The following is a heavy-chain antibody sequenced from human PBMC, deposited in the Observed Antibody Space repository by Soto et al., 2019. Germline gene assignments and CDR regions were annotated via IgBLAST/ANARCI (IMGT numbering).Heavy chain of an antibody. CDR2: INHSGST. V-gene: IGHV4-34*01. Sequence: PSETLSLTCAVYGGSFSGYYWSWIRQPPGKGLEWIGEINHSGSTNYNPSLKSRVTISVDTSKNQFSLKLSSVTAADTAVYYCAAGYYYGSGSYYWGRGTLVTVSS. CDR1: GGSFSGYY. CDR3: AAGYYYGSGSYY. J-gene: IGHJ4*02. D-gene: IGHD3-10*01.